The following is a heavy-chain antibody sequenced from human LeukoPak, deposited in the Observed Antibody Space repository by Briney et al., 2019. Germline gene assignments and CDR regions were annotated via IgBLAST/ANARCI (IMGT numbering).Heavy chain of an antibody. J-gene: IGHJ4*02. CDR2: ISGSGGST. V-gene: IGHV3-23*01. CDR3: AKDDYYDSSGYYYGGY. CDR1: GFTFSSYA. Sequence: GGSLRLSCAASGFTFSSYAMSWFRQAPGKGLEWVSAISGSGGSTYYADSVKGRFTISRDNSKNTLYLQMNSLRAEDTAVYYCAKDDYYDSSGYYYGGYWGQGTLVTVSS. D-gene: IGHD3-22*01.